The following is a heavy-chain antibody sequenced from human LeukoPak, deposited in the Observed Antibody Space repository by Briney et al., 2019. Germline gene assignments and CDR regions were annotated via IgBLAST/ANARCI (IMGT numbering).Heavy chain of an antibody. CDR1: GFTVSSNY. CDR2: LYSGGNT. Sequence: GGSLRLSCAASGFTVSSNYMSWVRQAPGKGLEWVSVLYSGGNTYYADSVKGRFTISRDNSKNTLYLQMNSLRAEDTAVYYCAKDAQVAQLGYWGQGTLVTVSS. J-gene: IGHJ4*02. CDR3: AKDAQVAQLGY. V-gene: IGHV3-53*01. D-gene: IGHD2-2*01.